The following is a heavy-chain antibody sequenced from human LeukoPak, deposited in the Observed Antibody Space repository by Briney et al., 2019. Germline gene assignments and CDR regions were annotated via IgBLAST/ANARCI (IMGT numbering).Heavy chain of an antibody. CDR2: ISYDGSNK. D-gene: IGHD3-10*01. Sequence: PGGSLRLSCAASGFTFSSYAMHWVRQAPGKGLEWVAVISYDGSNKYYADSVKGRFTISRDNSKNTLYLQMNSLRAEDTAVYYCARVGVSITMVRGVFDYWGQGTLVTVSS. J-gene: IGHJ4*02. V-gene: IGHV3-30-3*01. CDR1: GFTFSSYA. CDR3: ARVGVSITMVRGVFDY.